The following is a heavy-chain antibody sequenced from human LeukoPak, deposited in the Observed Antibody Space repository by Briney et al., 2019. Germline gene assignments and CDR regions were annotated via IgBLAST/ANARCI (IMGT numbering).Heavy chain of an antibody. V-gene: IGHV3-23*01. CDR3: AKARRYYDSSGYYDY. Sequence: GGSLRLSCVVSGFTFSSYWMSWVRQAPGKGLEWVSAISGSGGSTYYADSVKGRFTISRDNSKNTLYLQMNSLRAEDTAVYYCAKARRYYDSSGYYDYWGQGTLVTVSS. J-gene: IGHJ4*02. CDR2: ISGSGGST. CDR1: GFTFSSYW. D-gene: IGHD3-22*01.